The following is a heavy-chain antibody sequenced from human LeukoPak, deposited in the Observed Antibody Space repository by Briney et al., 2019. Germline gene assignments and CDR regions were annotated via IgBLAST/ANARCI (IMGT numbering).Heavy chain of an antibody. J-gene: IGHJ4*02. V-gene: IGHV3-21*01. CDR2: ISSSSSYI. CDR1: GFTFSSYS. D-gene: IGHD1-26*01. Sequence: GGSLRLSCAASGFTFSSYSMNWVRQAPGKGLEWVSSISSSSSYIYYADSVKGRFTISRDNAKNSLYLQMNSLRAEDTAVYYCAREGSSSGSKDFDYWGQGTLVTVSS. CDR3: AREGSSSGSKDFDY.